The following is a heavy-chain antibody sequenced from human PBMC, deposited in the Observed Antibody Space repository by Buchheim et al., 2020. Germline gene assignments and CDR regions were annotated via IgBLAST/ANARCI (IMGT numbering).Heavy chain of an antibody. J-gene: IGHJ4*02. Sequence: EVQLVESGGGLVQPGGSLRLSCAASGFTVSDYWMYWVRQAPGEGLVCVSRISGDGSRTSYADSVTGRFTISRDNAKNTLYFQMNSLRAEDTALYYCARIRGGFWGQGTL. CDR3: ARIRGGF. V-gene: IGHV3-74*01. D-gene: IGHD3-10*01. CDR2: ISGDGSRT. CDR1: GFTVSDYW.